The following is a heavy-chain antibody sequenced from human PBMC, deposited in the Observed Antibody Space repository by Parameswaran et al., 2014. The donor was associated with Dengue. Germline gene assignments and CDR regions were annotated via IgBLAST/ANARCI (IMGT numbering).Heavy chain of an antibody. Sequence: WIRQPPGKGLEWIGYIYYSGSTNYNPSLKSRVTISVDTSKNQFSLKLSSVTAADTAVYYCARAPKDGYNTPLDYWGQGTLVTVSS. CDR2: IYYSGST. D-gene: IGHD5-24*01. CDR3: ARAPKDGYNTPLDY. V-gene: IGHV4-59*01. J-gene: IGHJ4*02.